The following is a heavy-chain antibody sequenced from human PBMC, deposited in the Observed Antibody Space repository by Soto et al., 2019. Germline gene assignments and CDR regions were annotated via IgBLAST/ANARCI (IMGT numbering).Heavy chain of an antibody. CDR3: ARGQWLVGWFDP. D-gene: IGHD6-19*01. J-gene: IGHJ5*02. V-gene: IGHV4-31*03. Sequence: QVQLQESGPGLVKPSQTLSLTCTVSGGSISSGGYYWSWIRQHPGKGLEWIGYIYYSRSTYYNPSLKSRVTISVNTSKNQFSLKLSSVTAADTAVYYCARGQWLVGWFDPWGQGTLVTVSS. CDR1: GGSISSGGYY. CDR2: IYYSRST.